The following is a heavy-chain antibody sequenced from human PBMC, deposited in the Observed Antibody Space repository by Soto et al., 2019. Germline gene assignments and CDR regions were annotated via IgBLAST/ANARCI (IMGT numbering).Heavy chain of an antibody. CDR3: ARSSGWYYVDY. V-gene: IGHV1-3*01. CDR2: INAGNGNT. D-gene: IGHD3-22*01. Sequence: QVQLVQSGAEVKKPGASVKVSCKASGYTFTSYGIHWVRQAPGQRLEWMGWINAGNGNTKYSQKFQGRVTITRDTSASPAYMELSSLRSEETAVYYCARSSGWYYVDYWGQGTRVTVSS. J-gene: IGHJ4*02. CDR1: GYTFTSYG.